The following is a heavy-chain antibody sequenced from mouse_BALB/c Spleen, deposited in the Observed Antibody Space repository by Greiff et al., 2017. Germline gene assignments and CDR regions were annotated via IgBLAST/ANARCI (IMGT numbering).Heavy chain of an antibody. CDR3: ARELGREDAWFAY. Sequence: VHVKQSGPELVKPGASVKISCKTSGYTFTEYTMHWVKQSHGKSLEWIGGINPNNGGTSYNQKFKGKATLTVDKSSSTAYMELRSLTSEDSAVYYCARELGREDAWFAYWGQGTLVTVSA. CDR1: GYTFTEYT. D-gene: IGHD4-1*01. J-gene: IGHJ3*01. CDR2: INPNNGGT. V-gene: IGHV1-18*01.